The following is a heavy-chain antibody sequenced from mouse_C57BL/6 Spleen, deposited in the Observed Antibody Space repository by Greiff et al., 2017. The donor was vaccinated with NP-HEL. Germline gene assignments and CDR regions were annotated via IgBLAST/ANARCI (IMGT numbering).Heavy chain of an antibody. Sequence: QVQLQQPGAELVKPGASVKLSCKASGYTFTSYWMHWVQQRPGRGLEWIGRIDPNSGGSKYNEKFKSKATRTVDKPSSTAYMQLISLTSEDSAVYYCARSGDYDYDGAWFAYWGQGTLVTVAA. J-gene: IGHJ3*01. CDR3: ARSGDYDYDGAWFAY. D-gene: IGHD2-4*01. V-gene: IGHV1-72*01. CDR1: GYTFTSYW. CDR2: IDPNSGGS.